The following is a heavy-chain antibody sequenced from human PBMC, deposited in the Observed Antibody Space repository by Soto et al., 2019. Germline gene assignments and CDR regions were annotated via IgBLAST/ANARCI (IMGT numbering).Heavy chain of an antibody. CDR2: IYYSGST. J-gene: IGHJ4*02. Sequence: SETLSLTCTVSGGSISSSSYYWGWIRQPPGKGLEWIGSIYYSGSTYYNPSLKSRVTISVDTSKNQFSLKLSSVTAADTVVYYCARVDSSSTCFDYWGQGTLVTVSS. CDR1: GGSISSSSYY. D-gene: IGHD6-6*01. CDR3: ARVDSSSTCFDY. V-gene: IGHV4-39*01.